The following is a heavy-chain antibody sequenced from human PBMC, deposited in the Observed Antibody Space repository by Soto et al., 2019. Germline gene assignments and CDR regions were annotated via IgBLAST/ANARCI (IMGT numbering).Heavy chain of an antibody. D-gene: IGHD3-22*01. CDR3: ARAPFYSDSSGYLGNAFDI. CDR2: IYNSGST. CDR1: VGSVSSGGYS. Sequence: PSESLSLTCAVSVGSVSSGGYSWSWIQQPPGKGLEWIGYIYNSGSTYYNPSLKSRVTISVDRSKNHFSLKLTSVTAADTAVYYCARAPFYSDSSGYLGNAFDIWGQGIMVTVSS. V-gene: IGHV4-30-2*01. J-gene: IGHJ3*02.